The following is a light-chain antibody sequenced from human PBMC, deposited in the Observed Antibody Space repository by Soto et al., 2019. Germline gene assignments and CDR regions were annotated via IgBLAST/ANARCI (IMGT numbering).Light chain of an antibody. V-gene: IGKV1-33*01. CDR2: DAS. CDR3: QQYDSLPLT. CDR1: EHINNY. J-gene: IGKJ4*01. Sequence: IQMTQSPPSLSASVGDRVTITCQASEHINNYLNWYQQIPGKAPKLLIYDASNLAAGAPSRFSGSGSGTAFTFAISGLQPDDVEAYYCQQYDSLPLTLGGGTKVDIK.